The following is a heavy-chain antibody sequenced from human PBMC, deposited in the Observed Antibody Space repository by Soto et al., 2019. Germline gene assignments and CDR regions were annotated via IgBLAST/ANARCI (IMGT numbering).Heavy chain of an antibody. Sequence: QVQLVESGGGVVQPGRALRLSCAASGFSFNTSGMHWVRQAPGKGLEGVAVIAFDGSQEFYGDSVRGRFTISRDNSKNTLFLQMKSLTPEDTAVYYCATKVRVTNYLYYGMDVWGQGTTVTVSS. CDR3: ATKVRVTNYLYYGMDV. V-gene: IGHV3-30*03. J-gene: IGHJ6*02. CDR2: IAFDGSQE. D-gene: IGHD2-21*02. CDR1: GFSFNTSG.